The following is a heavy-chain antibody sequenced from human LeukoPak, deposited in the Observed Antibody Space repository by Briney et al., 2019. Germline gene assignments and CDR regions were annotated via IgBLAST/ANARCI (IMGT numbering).Heavy chain of an antibody. D-gene: IGHD3-10*01. Sequence: SETLSLTCTVSGGSISSSSYYWGWIRQPPGRGLEWIASIYYSGSTYYSPSLKSRVTISVDTSKNQFSLKLSSVTAADTAVYYCASLAIWFGEFEANYYMDVWGKGTTVTVSS. CDR1: GGSISSSSYY. V-gene: IGHV4-39*01. CDR3: ASLAIWFGEFEANYYMDV. J-gene: IGHJ6*03. CDR2: IYYSGST.